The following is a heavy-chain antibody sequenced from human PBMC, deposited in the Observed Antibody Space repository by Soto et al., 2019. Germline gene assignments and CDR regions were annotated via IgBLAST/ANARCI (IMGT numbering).Heavy chain of an antibody. Sequence: GESLKSSCMGSGYKVSTWHNFTSYWIAWVRQMPGEGLEWMGIIYPGDSGTRYSPSFQGQVTISADKSINSVYLQWSSLKASDTATYYCARLGFNYDFLSGYYNVHHYYGIDVWGQGTTVTVSS. CDR2: IYPGDSGT. CDR3: ARLGFNYDFLSGYYNVHHYYGIDV. V-gene: IGHV5-51*01. J-gene: IGHJ6*02. D-gene: IGHD3-3*01. CDR1: GYKVSTWHNFTSYW.